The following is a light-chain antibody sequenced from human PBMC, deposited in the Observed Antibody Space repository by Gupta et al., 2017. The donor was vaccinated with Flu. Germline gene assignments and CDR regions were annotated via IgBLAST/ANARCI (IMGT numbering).Light chain of an antibody. CDR2: DAS. J-gene: IGKJ4*01. V-gene: IGKV1-33*01. CDR1: QDITNY. CDR3: QQYDNLPLT. Sequence: RSSLSASVGDRVTITCQASQDITNYLNWYQQKPGKAPKLLIYDASNLETGVPSRFSGSGSGTDFSFTISSLQPEDTATYYCQQYDNLPLTFGGGTKVEIK.